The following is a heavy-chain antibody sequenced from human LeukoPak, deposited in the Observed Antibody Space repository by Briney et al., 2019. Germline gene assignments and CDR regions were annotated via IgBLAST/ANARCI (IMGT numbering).Heavy chain of an antibody. D-gene: IGHD3-22*01. CDR2: IIPIFGTA. CDR1: GGTFSSYA. J-gene: IGHJ4*02. Sequence: SVKVSCKASGGTFSSYAISWVRQAPGQGLEWMGRIIPIFGTANYAQKFQGRVTITTDESTSTAYMELSRLRSDDTAVYYCARAGGGRYYYDSARYWGQGTLVTVSS. V-gene: IGHV1-69*05. CDR3: ARAGGGRYYYDSARY.